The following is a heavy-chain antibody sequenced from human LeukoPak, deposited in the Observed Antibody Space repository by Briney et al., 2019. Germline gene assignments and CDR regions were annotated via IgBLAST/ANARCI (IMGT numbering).Heavy chain of an antibody. V-gene: IGHV3-23*01. CDR3: AKAKIIVVVTAIHFDY. Sequence: GGSLRLSCAASGFTFSSYAMSWVRQAPGKGLEWVSAISGSGGSTYYADSVKGRFTISRDNPKNTLYLQMNSLRAEDTAVYYCAKAKIIVVVTAIHFDYWGQGTLVTVSS. CDR1: GFTFSSYA. CDR2: ISGSGGST. J-gene: IGHJ4*02. D-gene: IGHD2-21*02.